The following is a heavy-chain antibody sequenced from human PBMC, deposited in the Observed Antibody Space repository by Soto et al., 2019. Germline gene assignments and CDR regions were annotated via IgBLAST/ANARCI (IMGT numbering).Heavy chain of an antibody. J-gene: IGHJ6*03. CDR1: GGSISSYY. Sequence: QVQLQESGPGLVKPSETLSLTCTVSGGSISSYYWSWIRQPPGKGLEWIGYIYYSGSTNYNPSLKSRVSISVDTSKNQFSLKLSSVTAADTAVYYCARVVRYYYYMVVWGKGTTVTVSS. D-gene: IGHD6-6*01. CDR3: ARVVRYYYYMVV. CDR2: IYYSGST. V-gene: IGHV4-59*01.